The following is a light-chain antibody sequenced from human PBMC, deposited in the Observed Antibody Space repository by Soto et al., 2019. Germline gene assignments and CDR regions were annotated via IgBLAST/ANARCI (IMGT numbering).Light chain of an antibody. Sequence: QSALTQPACVSGSPGQSITISCTGTSSDVGNNNYVSWYQHNPGRAPKVMICDVTNRPSGVSNRFSGSKSGNTASLTISGLQAEDEADYYCSSFTDTSYVFGTGTKLTVL. CDR2: DVT. CDR1: SSDVGNNNY. J-gene: IGLJ1*01. V-gene: IGLV2-14*03. CDR3: SSFTDTSYV.